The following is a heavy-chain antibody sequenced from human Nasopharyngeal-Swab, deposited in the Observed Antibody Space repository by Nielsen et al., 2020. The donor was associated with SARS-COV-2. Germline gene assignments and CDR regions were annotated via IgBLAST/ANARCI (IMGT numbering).Heavy chain of an antibody. Sequence: SLKISCEASGFTFSGYAMHWVRQAPGKGLEWVSGISWNSGSIGYADSVKGRFTISRDNAKNSLYLQMNSLRAEDTALYYCTKGRADYSNPSFDNWGQGTLVTVSS. D-gene: IGHD4-11*01. J-gene: IGHJ4*02. CDR3: TKGRADYSNPSFDN. CDR2: ISWNSGSI. V-gene: IGHV3-9*01. CDR1: GFTFSGYA.